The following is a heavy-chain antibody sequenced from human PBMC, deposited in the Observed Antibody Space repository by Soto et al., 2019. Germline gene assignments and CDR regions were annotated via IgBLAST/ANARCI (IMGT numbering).Heavy chain of an antibody. Sequence: QVPLVQSGAEVKKPGASVKVSCKASGYTFTSYAMHWVRQAPGQRLEWMGWINAGNGNTKYSQKFQGRVTITRDTSASTAYMELSSLRSEDTAVYYCARDRRYYGSGSYYNIRYYYYMDVWGKGTTVTVSS. CDR1: GYTFTSYA. CDR2: INAGNGNT. J-gene: IGHJ6*03. V-gene: IGHV1-3*01. D-gene: IGHD3-10*01. CDR3: ARDRRYYGSGSYYNIRYYYYMDV.